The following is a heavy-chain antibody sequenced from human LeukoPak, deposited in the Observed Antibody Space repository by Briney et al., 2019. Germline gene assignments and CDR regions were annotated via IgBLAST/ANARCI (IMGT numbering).Heavy chain of an antibody. V-gene: IGHV3-13*01. CDR2: IGTAGDT. Sequence: PGGSLRLSCAASGFTFSSYDMHWVRQATGKGLEWVSAIGTAGDTYYPGSVKGRFTISRENAKNSSYLQMNSLRAGDTAVYYCARGDGWFYGMDVWGQGTTVTVSS. CDR3: ARGDGWFYGMDV. D-gene: IGHD5-24*01. CDR1: GFTFSSYD. J-gene: IGHJ6*02.